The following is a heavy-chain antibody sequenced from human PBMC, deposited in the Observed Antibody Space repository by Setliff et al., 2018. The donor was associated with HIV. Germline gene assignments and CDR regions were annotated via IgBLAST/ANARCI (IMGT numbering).Heavy chain of an antibody. CDR1: GYTFTGYY. CDR3: AREGLWFGDRGYYMDV. J-gene: IGHJ6*03. CDR2: INPNSGGT. D-gene: IGHD3-10*01. Sequence: ASVKVSCKASGYTFTGYYMHWVRQAPGQGLEWMGRINPNSGGTNYAQKFQGRVTMTRDTSISTAYMELRSLISDDTAVYYCAREGLWFGDRGYYMDVWGTGTAVTVSS. V-gene: IGHV1-2*06.